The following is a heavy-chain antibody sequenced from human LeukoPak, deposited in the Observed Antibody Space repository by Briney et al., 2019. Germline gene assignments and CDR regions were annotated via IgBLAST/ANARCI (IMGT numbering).Heavy chain of an antibody. J-gene: IGHJ4*02. CDR3: ARRGSSLTANIDF. Sequence: ASVKASCKASGYTFTAYYMHWVRQAPGQGLEWTGWINPTSGGTNFAQRFQGRVTMTRDTSISTAYMELSSLRSDDTAVYYCARRGSSLTANIDFWGQGTLVTVSS. D-gene: IGHD6-13*01. CDR1: GYTFTAYY. V-gene: IGHV1-2*02. CDR2: INPTSGGT.